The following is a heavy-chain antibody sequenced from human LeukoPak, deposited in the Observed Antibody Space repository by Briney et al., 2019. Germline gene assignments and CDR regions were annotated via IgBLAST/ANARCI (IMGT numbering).Heavy chain of an antibody. CDR2: ISGSGGST. V-gene: IGHV3-23*01. CDR3: ARASYYYDSSGYYYFDY. CDR1: GFTFSSYA. J-gene: IGHJ4*02. Sequence: GGSLRLSCAASGFTFSSYAMSWVRQAPGKGLEWVSAISGSGGSTYYADSVKGRFTISRDNSKNTLYLQMNSLTAEDTAVYYCARASYYYDSSGYYYFDYWGQGTLVTVSS. D-gene: IGHD3-22*01.